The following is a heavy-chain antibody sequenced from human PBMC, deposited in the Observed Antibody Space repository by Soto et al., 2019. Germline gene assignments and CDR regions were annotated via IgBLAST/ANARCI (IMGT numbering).Heavy chain of an antibody. Sequence: ASVKVSCKVSGYPFTGYYMHWVRQAPGQGLEWMGWINPNSGGTNSAQKFQGRVTMTREMSISTAYMELSSLRSDDTAVYYCARDRDSSGLFTVRWGQGTLVTVSS. V-gene: IGHV1-2*02. CDR2: INPNSGGT. CDR1: GYPFTGYY. CDR3: ARDRDSSGLFTVR. J-gene: IGHJ4*02. D-gene: IGHD6-19*01.